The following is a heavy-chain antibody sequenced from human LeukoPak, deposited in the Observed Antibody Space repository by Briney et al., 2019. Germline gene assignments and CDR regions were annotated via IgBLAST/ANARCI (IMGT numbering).Heavy chain of an antibody. CDR2: ISYDGSNK. V-gene: IGHV3-30*03. J-gene: IGHJ4*02. D-gene: IGHD6-19*01. CDR1: GFTFSSYG. Sequence: GGSLRLSCAASGFTFSSYGMHWVRQAPGKGLEWVAVISYDGSNKYYADSVKGRFTISRDNSKNTLYLQMNSLRAEYTAVYYCARGQQGWDYFDYWGQGTLVTVSS. CDR3: ARGQQGWDYFDY.